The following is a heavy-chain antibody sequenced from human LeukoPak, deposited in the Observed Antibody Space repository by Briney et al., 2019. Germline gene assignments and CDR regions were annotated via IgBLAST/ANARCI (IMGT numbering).Heavy chain of an antibody. Sequence: GGSLRLSCAASGFTFSSYSMNWVRQAPGKGLEWVSSISSSSSYIYYADSVKGRFTISRDNAKNSLYLQMNSLRAKDTAVYYCARGRGGAFDIWGQGTMVTVSS. V-gene: IGHV3-21*01. D-gene: IGHD3-10*01. J-gene: IGHJ3*02. CDR2: ISSSSSYI. CDR1: GFTFSSYS. CDR3: ARGRGGAFDI.